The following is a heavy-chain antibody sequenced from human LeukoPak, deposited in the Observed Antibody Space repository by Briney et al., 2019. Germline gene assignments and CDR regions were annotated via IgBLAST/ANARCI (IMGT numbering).Heavy chain of an antibody. CDR2: IYTSGST. CDR1: GGSISSYY. J-gene: IGHJ4*02. V-gene: IGHV4-4*07. D-gene: IGHD3-3*01. CDR3: ARDNYDFWSGSPFDY. Sequence: SETLSLXCTVSGGSISSYYWSWIRQPAGKGLEWIGRIYTSGSTNYNPSLKSRVTMSVDTSKNQFSLKLSSVTAADTAVYYCARDNYDFWSGSPFDYWGQGTLVTVSS.